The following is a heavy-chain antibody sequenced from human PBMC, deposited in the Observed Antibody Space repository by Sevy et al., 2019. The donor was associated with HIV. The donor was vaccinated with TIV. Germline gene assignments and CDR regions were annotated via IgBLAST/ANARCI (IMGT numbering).Heavy chain of an antibody. J-gene: IGHJ4*02. CDR3: ARGVLRGISMARFGSWCIFDY. D-gene: IGHD6-13*01. V-gene: IGHV1-3*01. CDR1: GYTFTSYA. Sequence: ASVKVSCKASGYTFTSYAMHWVRQAPGQRLEWMGWINAGNGNTKYSQKFQGRVTITRDTSASTAYMEMSSLRSEDTAVYYCARGVLRGISMARFGSWCIFDYWGQGTLVTVSS. CDR2: INAGNGNT.